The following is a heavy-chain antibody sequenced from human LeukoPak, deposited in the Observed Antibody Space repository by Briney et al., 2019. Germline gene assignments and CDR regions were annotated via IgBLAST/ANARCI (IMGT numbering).Heavy chain of an antibody. CDR3: ARERGYSSGWRLIDY. CDR2: IYPGDSDT. J-gene: IGHJ4*02. V-gene: IGHV5-51*01. D-gene: IGHD6-19*01. Sequence: GESLKISCKGSGYSFTNYWIGWVRQMPGKGLEWMGIIYPGDSDTRYSPSFQGQVTISADKSISTAYLQWSSLKASDTAMYYCARERGYSSGWRLIDYWGQGTLVTVSS. CDR1: GYSFTNYW.